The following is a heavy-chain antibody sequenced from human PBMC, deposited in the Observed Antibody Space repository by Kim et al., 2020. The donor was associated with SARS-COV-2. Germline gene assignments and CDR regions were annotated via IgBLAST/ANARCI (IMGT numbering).Heavy chain of an antibody. Sequence: SETLSLTCAVYGGSFSDYYWSWIRQPPGKGLEWIGEINHSGGTSYNPSLKSRVTISADTSKNQFSLKLSSVTAADTAVYYCARISGNYFRGQYYGMDVWG. V-gene: IGHV4-34*01. CDR1: GGSFSDYY. CDR2: INHSGGT. D-gene: IGHD1-26*01. J-gene: IGHJ6*01. CDR3: ARISGNYFRGQYYGMDV.